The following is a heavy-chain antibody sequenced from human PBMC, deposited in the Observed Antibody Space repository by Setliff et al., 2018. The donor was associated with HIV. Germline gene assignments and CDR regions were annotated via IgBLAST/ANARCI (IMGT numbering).Heavy chain of an antibody. CDR3: ARGSRQLTIFGVVFKTNYYFMDV. Sequence: SETLSLTCTVSGDSISSVSYSWGWIRQPPGKGLEWIGYMYSGGNTYYNPSLKSRVTISVDTSKNQFSLTLNSVTAADTAVYYCARGSRQLTIFGVVFKTNYYFMDVWGKGTAVTVSS. J-gene: IGHJ6*03. V-gene: IGHV4-39*07. D-gene: IGHD3-3*01. CDR1: GDSISSVSYS. CDR2: MYSGGNT.